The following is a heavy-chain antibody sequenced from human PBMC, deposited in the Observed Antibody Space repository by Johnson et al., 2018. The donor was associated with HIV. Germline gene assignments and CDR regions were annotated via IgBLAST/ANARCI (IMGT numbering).Heavy chain of an antibody. CDR3: ARDATPWGGDYVGYAFDL. CDR2: ISSSGSSI. V-gene: IGHV3-11*04. J-gene: IGHJ3*01. CDR1: GFGFSTYY. D-gene: IGHD4-17*01. Sequence: QVQLVESGGGLVKPGGSLRLSCVASGFGFSTYYMSWIRQAPGKGLQCLQYISSSGSSIYYTDSVKGRFTISRDNTKKSLYLQMNSLTADDTAIYYCARDATPWGGDYVGYAFDLWGQGTNVIVSS.